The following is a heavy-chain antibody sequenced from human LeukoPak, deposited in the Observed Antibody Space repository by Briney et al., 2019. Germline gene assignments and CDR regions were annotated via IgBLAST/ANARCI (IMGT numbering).Heavy chain of an antibody. CDR1: GGTFSSYA. J-gene: IGHJ4*02. V-gene: IGHV1-18*01. D-gene: IGHD3-22*01. Sequence: ASVKVSCKASGGTFSSYAISWVRQAPGQGLEWMGWISAYNGNTNYAQKLQGRVTMTTDTSTSTAYMELRSLRSDDTAVYYCARDRTPHCYYDSSGYYSTIYYWGQGTLVTVSS. CDR2: ISAYNGNT. CDR3: ARDRTPHCYYDSSGYYSTIYY.